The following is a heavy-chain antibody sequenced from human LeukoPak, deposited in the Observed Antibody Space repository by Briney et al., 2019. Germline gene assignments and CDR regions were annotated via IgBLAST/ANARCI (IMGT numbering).Heavy chain of an antibody. J-gene: IGHJ6*03. CDR2: IRYDGSNK. CDR1: GFTFSSYG. Sequence: GGSLRLSCAASGFTFSSYGMHWVRQAPGKGLEWVAFIRYDGSNKYYADSVKGRFTISRDNSKNTLYLQMNSLRAEDTAVYYCAKESNEAGNYYYYYMDVWGKGTTVTVSS. D-gene: IGHD3-10*01. V-gene: IGHV3-30*02. CDR3: AKESNEAGNYYYYYMDV.